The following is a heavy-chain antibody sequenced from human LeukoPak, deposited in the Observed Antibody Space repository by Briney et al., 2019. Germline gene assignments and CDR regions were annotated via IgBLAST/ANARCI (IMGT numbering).Heavy chain of an antibody. V-gene: IGHV3-74*01. CDR3: ARAGGHSSPAGS. J-gene: IGHJ5*02. CDR1: GFTFSSYW. Sequence: GGSLRLSCAASGFTFSSYWMHWVRQAPGKGLGWVSRISTEGRSTTYADSVKGRFTISRDNAKNTLYLQMNSLRAEDTAAYYCARAGGHSSPAGSWGQGTLVTVSS. CDR2: ISTEGRST. D-gene: IGHD6-13*01.